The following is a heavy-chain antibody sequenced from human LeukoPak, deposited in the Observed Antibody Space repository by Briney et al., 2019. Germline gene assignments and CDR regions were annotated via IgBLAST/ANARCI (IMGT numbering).Heavy chain of an antibody. D-gene: IGHD3-9*01. Sequence: PGGSLRLSCEGSGFPFGSYVMSWVRQAPGKGLEWIAYINHNAEMIFYPDFVKGRFTISRDNPKKSLYLQRNALRYEDTAIYYCARDHDWAFDLWGQGTLVTVSS. CDR3: ARDHDWAFDL. CDR1: GFPFGSYV. V-gene: IGHV3-48*02. J-gene: IGHJ4*02. CDR2: INHNAEMI.